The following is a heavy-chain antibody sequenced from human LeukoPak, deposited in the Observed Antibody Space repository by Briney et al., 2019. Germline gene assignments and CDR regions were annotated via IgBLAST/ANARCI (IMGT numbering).Heavy chain of an antibody. Sequence: ETGGSLRLSCAASGFTFSTYSMNWVRQAPGKGLEWVSSISSSNSHIYYADSVKGRFTISRDNAKNSLYLQMNSLRAEDTAVYYCARDPGGYSYGGYWGQGTLVTVSS. J-gene: IGHJ4*02. D-gene: IGHD5-18*01. CDR2: ISSSNSHI. V-gene: IGHV3-21*01. CDR1: GFTFSTYS. CDR3: ARDPGGYSYGGY.